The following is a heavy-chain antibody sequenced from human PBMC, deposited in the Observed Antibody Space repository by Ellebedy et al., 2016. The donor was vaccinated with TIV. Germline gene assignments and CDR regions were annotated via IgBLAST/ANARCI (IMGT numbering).Heavy chain of an antibody. Sequence: GESLKISCAASGFTFSSYAMSWVRQAPGKGLEWVSSISGSGASTYYADSVKGRLTISRDNSKNTLYLQMNSLRAEDTAVYYCATCSGWFGTGGYNFDYWGQGTLVTVSS. CDR2: ISGSGAST. D-gene: IGHD6-19*01. J-gene: IGHJ4*02. V-gene: IGHV3-23*01. CDR1: GFTFSSYA. CDR3: ATCSGWFGTGGYNFDY.